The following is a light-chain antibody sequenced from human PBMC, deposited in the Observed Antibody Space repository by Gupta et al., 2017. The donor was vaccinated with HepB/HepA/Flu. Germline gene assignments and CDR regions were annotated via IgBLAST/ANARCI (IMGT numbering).Light chain of an antibody. CDR1: SSDVGGYDY. CDR3: TSYKGHTPAV. CDR2: DGS. Sequence: QSVLTQPASVSGSPGQSITISCTGTSSDVGGYDYVSWYQQHPGKAPNLIREDGSTRPSGVSKRCAATKSGTEALTNISGLQAEDDAYYSYTSYKGHTPAVFGTGTKVTGL. J-gene: IGLJ1*01. V-gene: IGLV2-14*03.